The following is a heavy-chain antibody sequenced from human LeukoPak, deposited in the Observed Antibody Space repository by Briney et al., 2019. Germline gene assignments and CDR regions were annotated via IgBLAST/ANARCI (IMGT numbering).Heavy chain of an antibody. CDR3: ARGEDYYDSSGYPDY. J-gene: IGHJ4*02. V-gene: IGHV4-34*01. Sequence: SETLSLTCTVSGGSISSYYWSWICQPPGKGLEWIGEINHSGSTNYNPSLKSRVTISVDTSKNQFSLKLSSVTAADTAVYYCARGEDYYDSSGYPDYWGQGTLVTVSS. D-gene: IGHD3-22*01. CDR1: GGSISSYY. CDR2: INHSGST.